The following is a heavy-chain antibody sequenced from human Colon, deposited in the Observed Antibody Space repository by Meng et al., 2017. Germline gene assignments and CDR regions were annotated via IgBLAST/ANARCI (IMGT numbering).Heavy chain of an antibody. D-gene: IGHD3-22*01. CDR1: GYTFTSYY. CDR2: INPSGGRT. V-gene: IGHV1-46*03. CDR3: ARGFSESGGYGEFDP. J-gene: IGHJ5*02. Sequence: QVQLVQSGAEVKKPGASVKVSCKASGYTFTSYYVHWVRQAPGQGLEWMGIINPSGGRTSSAQRFQGRVTMTRDTSTSTVYMELSSLTSEDTAVYYCARGFSESGGYGEFDPWGQGTLVTVSS.